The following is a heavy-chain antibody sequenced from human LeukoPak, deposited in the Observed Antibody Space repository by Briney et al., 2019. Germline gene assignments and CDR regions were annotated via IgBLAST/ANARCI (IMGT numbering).Heavy chain of an antibody. V-gene: IGHV3-48*02. J-gene: IGHJ4*02. CDR3: ARDPTEMTTVTIDY. Sequence: GGSLRLSCAASGFTFSSYSMNWVRQAPGKGLEWVSYISSSSSTIYYADSEKGRFTISRDNAKNSLYLQMNSLRDEGTAVYYCARDPTEMTTVTIDYWGQGTLVTVSS. CDR2: ISSSSSTI. D-gene: IGHD4-17*01. CDR1: GFTFSSYS.